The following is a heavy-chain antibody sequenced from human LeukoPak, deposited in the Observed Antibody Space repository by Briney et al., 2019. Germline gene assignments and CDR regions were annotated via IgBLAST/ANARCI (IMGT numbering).Heavy chain of an antibody. Sequence: GGSLRLSCAASGFTFSSYWMHWVRQAPGKGLVWVSRINSDGSSTSYADSVKGRFTISRDNAKNTLYLQMNSLRAEDTAVYYCAKSGSVWYYFDYWGQGTLVTVSS. CDR2: INSDGSST. V-gene: IGHV3-74*01. D-gene: IGHD6-19*01. J-gene: IGHJ4*02. CDR3: AKSGSVWYYFDY. CDR1: GFTFSSYW.